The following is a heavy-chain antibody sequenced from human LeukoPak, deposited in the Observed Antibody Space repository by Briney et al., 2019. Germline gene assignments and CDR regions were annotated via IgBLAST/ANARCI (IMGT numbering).Heavy chain of an antibody. V-gene: IGHV3-23*01. CDR3: AKDLSVTYYDFWSGPIDY. CDR2: ISGSGGST. CDR1: GFTFSSYA. D-gene: IGHD3-3*01. J-gene: IGHJ4*02. Sequence: GGSLRLSCAASGFTFSSYAMSWVRHAPGKGLEWVSDISGSGGSTYYADSVKGRFTISRDNYKNTLYLQMNSLRAEDTAVYYCAKDLSVTYYDFWSGPIDYWGQATLDTVSS.